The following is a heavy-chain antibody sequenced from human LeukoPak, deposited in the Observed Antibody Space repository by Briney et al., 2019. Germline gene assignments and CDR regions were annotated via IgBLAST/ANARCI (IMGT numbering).Heavy chain of an antibody. D-gene: IGHD3-3*01. Sequence: TGGSLRLSCTTSGFNFNTYTMSWVRQSPGKGLEWVSAINDDTPYYTDSVKGRFTVSRDKSKDTLYLQLSRLRAEDTAMYYCVKEHDLWHEEGNWFDTWGQGVLVTVST. CDR2: INDDTP. J-gene: IGHJ5*02. V-gene: IGHV3-23*01. CDR1: GFNFNTYT. CDR3: VKEHDLWHEEGNWFDT.